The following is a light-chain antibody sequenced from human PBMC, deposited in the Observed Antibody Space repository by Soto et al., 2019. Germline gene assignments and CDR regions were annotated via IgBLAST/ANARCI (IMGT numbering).Light chain of an antibody. Sequence: QSVLTQPASVSGSPGQSITISCTGTTSDIGDSKYVSWYQQHPGKAPKLMVYDVSNRPSGVSNRFSGSKSGNTASLTISGLQAEDEADYYCSSYTSSGTVLFGGGTKL. CDR2: DVS. CDR1: TSDIGDSKY. CDR3: SSYTSSGTVL. J-gene: IGLJ3*02. V-gene: IGLV2-14*03.